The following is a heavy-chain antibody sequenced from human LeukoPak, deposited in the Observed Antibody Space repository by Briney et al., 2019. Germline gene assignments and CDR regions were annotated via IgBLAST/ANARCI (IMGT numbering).Heavy chain of an antibody. CDR1: GVTFADYA. CDR3: ARDFRFLDDY. V-gene: IGHV3-9*01. J-gene: IGHJ4*02. CDR2: ISWNSGSI. D-gene: IGHD3-3*01. Sequence: GGTLRLSCAASGVTFADYAMHWVRQAPGQGLEWGSGISWNSGSIGYADSVKGRFTISRDNAKNSLYLQMNSLRAEDTAVYYCARDFRFLDDYWGQGTLVTVSS.